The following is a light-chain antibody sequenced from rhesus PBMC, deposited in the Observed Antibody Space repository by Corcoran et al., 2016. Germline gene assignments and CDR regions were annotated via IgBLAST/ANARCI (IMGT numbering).Light chain of an antibody. J-gene: IGKJ1*01. Sequence: DVQMTQSPSSLSASVGDRVTVTCRTSQGISNYLSWFQQKPGKALKRLIYAASSLESGVPSRFSGSGSGTELTLTISSRQPADFAAYSCLQYTTKPWTFGQGTKVEIK. CDR2: AAS. V-gene: IGKV1-36*01. CDR3: LQYTTKPWT. CDR1: QGISNY.